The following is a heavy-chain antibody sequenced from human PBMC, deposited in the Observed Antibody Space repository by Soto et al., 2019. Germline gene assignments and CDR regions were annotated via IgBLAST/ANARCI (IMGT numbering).Heavy chain of an antibody. CDR1: GGTFTNYV. CDR2: LIPIFGAA. Sequence: QVQLVQSGAEVRKPGSSVKVSCKISGGTFTNYVISWLRQAPGQGLEWMGGLIPIFGAANLAQKFQGRVTIPAAESTSTVNMELSGPTSEDTAFYYCARGRSSPSFAPGGQGTLVTVSP. J-gene: IGHJ5*02. D-gene: IGHD6-6*01. V-gene: IGHV1-69*01. CDR3: ARGRSSPSFAP.